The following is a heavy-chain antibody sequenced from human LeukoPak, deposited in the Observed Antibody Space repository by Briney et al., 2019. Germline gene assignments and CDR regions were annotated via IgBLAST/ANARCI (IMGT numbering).Heavy chain of an antibody. D-gene: IGHD3-3*01. V-gene: IGHV3-66*02. CDR2: IYSGGRT. Sequence: GGSLRLSCAASGFTVSSNYMSWVRQAPGKGLEWVSVIYSGGRTYYADSVKGRFTISRDNSKSTLYLQMNSLRAEDTAVYYCARVYDFWSGSSFDYWGQGTLVTVSS. CDR3: ARVYDFWSGSSFDY. J-gene: IGHJ4*02. CDR1: GFTVSSNY.